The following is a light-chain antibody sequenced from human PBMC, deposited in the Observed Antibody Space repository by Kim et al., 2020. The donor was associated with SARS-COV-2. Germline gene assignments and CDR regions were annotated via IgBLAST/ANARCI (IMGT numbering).Light chain of an antibody. CDR2: GAS. CDR1: QGISTH. CDR3: QQSASLPVT. V-gene: IGKV1-12*01. Sequence: ASLGGTITITCRASQGISTHLVWYRQKPGEGPKLLIHGASTLHIGVPSRFIGGGSGTDFTLTITSLQPEDFASYYCQQSASLPVTFGGGTKVDIK. J-gene: IGKJ4*01.